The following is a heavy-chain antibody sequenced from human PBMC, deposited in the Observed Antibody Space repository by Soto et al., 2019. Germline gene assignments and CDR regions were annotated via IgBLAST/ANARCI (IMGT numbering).Heavy chain of an antibody. CDR3: ARDFNVDYYGSGSYTAFDI. J-gene: IGHJ3*02. Sequence: GGSLRLSCAASGFTFSSYSMNWVRQAPGKGLEWVSSISSSSSYIYYADSVKGRFTISRDNAKNSLYLQMNSLRAEDTAVYYCARDFNVDYYGSGSYTAFDIWGQGTMVTVSS. V-gene: IGHV3-21*01. CDR1: GFTFSSYS. CDR2: ISSSSSYI. D-gene: IGHD3-10*01.